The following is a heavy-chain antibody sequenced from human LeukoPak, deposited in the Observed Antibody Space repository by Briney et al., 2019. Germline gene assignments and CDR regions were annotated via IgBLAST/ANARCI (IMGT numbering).Heavy chain of an antibody. CDR1: GFTFSSYA. CDR3: AKDPKGYYYDSSGYYPGGY. V-gene: IGHV3-23*01. J-gene: IGHJ4*02. Sequence: GGSLRLSCAASGFTFSSYAMSWVRQAPGKGLEWVSAISGSGGSTYYADSVKGRFTISRDNSKNTQYLQMNSLRAEDTAVYYCAKDPKGYYYDSSGYYPGGYWGQGTLVTVSS. D-gene: IGHD3-22*01. CDR2: ISGSGGST.